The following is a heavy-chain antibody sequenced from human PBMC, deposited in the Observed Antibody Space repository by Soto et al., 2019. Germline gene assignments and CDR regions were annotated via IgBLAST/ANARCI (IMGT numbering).Heavy chain of an antibody. CDR1: GGSFSGYY. J-gene: IGHJ4*02. CDR3: ARGFERRYSYGYFGF. V-gene: IGHV4-34*01. CDR2: TNHDRSS. Sequence: SETLSLTCAVYGGSFSGYYWSWIRQPPGKGLEWIGETNHDRSSNYNPSLKSRVTISVDTSKKQVSLKLRSVTAADTAVYYCARGFERRYSYGYFGFWGQGTLVT. D-gene: IGHD5-18*01.